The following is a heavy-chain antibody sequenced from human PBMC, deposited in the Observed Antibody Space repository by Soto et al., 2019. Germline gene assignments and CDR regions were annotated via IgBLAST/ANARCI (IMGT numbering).Heavy chain of an antibody. D-gene: IGHD1-7*01. CDR1: GFAVSSNY. CDR3: ARSRTGTTYGGMDV. V-gene: IGHV3-66*01. Sequence: EVQLVESGGDLVQPGGSLRLSCAASGFAVSSNYMTWVRQAPGKGLEWVSVIHSGGDTHYADSVRGRFTISRDNSKNTLHLQMNSLRAEDTAVSYCARSRTGTTYGGMDVWGQGTTVTVSS. CDR2: IHSGGDT. J-gene: IGHJ6*02.